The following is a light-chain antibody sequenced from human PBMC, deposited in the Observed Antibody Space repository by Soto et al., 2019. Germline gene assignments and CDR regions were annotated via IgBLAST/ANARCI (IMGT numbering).Light chain of an antibody. CDR2: GNN. Sequence: QSVLTQPPSVSGAPGQRVTISCTGSSATIGAGYNVHWYQQPPGIAPKLLIYGNNNRPSGVPDRFSGSKSGTSASLAITGLQADDEADYYCQSYDSSLSGYVXGTGTNVTV. J-gene: IGLJ1*01. V-gene: IGLV1-40*01. CDR1: SATIGAGYN. CDR3: QSYDSSLSGYV.